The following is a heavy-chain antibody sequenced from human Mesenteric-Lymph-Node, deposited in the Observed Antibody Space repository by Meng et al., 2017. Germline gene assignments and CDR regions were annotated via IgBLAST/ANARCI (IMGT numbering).Heavy chain of an antibody. CDR3: ARGYGGNSLRY. CDR1: GGSFSGYY. Sequence: VQLQQGGAGLLKPSETLSLTCAVYGGSFSGYYWSWIRQPPGKGLEWIGEINHSGSTNYNPSLKSRVTISVDTSKNQFSLKLSSVTAADTAVYYCARGYGGNSLRYWGQGTLVTVSS. D-gene: IGHD4-23*01. J-gene: IGHJ4*02. CDR2: INHSGST. V-gene: IGHV4-34*01.